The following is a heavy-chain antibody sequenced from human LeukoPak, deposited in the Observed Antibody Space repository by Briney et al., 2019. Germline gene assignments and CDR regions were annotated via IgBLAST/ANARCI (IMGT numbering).Heavy chain of an antibody. D-gene: IGHD6-13*01. J-gene: IGHJ4*02. CDR2: ISWNSGSI. Sequence: GGSLRLSCAASGLTFDDYAMHWVRQAPGKGLEWVSGISWNSGSIGYADSVKGRFTISRDNAKNSLYLQMNSLRAEDTALYYCAKGRLDAIAAAGTGFDYWGQGTLVTVSS. CDR1: GLTFDDYA. CDR3: AKGRLDAIAAAGTGFDY. V-gene: IGHV3-9*01.